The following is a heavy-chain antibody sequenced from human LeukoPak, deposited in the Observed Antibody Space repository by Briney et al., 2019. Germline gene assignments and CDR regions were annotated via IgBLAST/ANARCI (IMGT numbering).Heavy chain of an antibody. Sequence: PGGSLRLSCAASGFTFSTYWMHWVRQAPGKGLVWVSRINSDGSDASYADSVKGRFTISRDNAKNTLYLQMYSLRAEDTAVYYCAREFYLHSDNYDSGNWGQGTLVTVSS. D-gene: IGHD3-16*01. CDR2: INSDGSDA. CDR3: AREFYLHSDNYDSGN. V-gene: IGHV3-74*01. CDR1: GFTFSTYW. J-gene: IGHJ4*02.